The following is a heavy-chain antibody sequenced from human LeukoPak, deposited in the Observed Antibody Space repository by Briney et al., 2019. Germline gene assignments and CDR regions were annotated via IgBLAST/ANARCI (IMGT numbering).Heavy chain of an antibody. J-gene: IGHJ4*02. CDR2: ISGSGGST. V-gene: IGHV3-23*01. Sequence: GGSLRLSCAASGFTFSSYAMSWVRQAPGKGLEWVSAISGSGGSTYYADSVKGRFTISRDNSKNTLYLQMNSLRAEDTAVYYCAKDLRGKYDYGGNSGYWGQGTLVTVSS. D-gene: IGHD4-23*01. CDR1: GFTFSSYA. CDR3: AKDLRGKYDYGGNSGY.